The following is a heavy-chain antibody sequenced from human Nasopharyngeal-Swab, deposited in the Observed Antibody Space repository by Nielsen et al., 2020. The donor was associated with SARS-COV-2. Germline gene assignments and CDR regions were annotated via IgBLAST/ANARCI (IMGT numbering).Heavy chain of an antibody. D-gene: IGHD6-13*01. CDR2: IYHSGST. Sequence: SETLSLTCAVSGGSISSSNWWSWVRQPPGKGLEWIGEIYHSGSTNYNPSLNSRVTISVDKSKNQFSLKLSSVTAADTAVYYCARQRGIAAAGTGGYYFDYWGQGTLVTVSS. V-gene: IGHV4-4*02. CDR1: GGSISSSNW. CDR3: ARQRGIAAAGTGGYYFDY. J-gene: IGHJ4*02.